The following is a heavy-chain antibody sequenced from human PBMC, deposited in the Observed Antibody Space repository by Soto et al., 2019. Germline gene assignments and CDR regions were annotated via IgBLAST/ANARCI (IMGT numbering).Heavy chain of an antibody. CDR1: GFTFSSYS. CDR2: ISSSSSYI. Sequence: PGESLRLSYAASGFTFSSYSMNWARQAPGKGLEWVSSISSSSSYIYYADSVKGRFTISRDNAKNSLYLHMNSLRAEDTAVYYWAREYAILNGYAYMTRGAFDIWGQGTMVTVSS. J-gene: IGHJ3*02. D-gene: IGHD3-9*01. CDR3: AREYAILNGYAYMTRGAFDI. V-gene: IGHV3-21*01.